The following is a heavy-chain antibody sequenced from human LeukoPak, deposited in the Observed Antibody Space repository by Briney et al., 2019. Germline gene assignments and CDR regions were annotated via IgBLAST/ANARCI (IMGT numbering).Heavy chain of an antibody. V-gene: IGHV3-30*18. CDR1: GFTFSSYG. Sequence: GGSLRLSCAASGFTFSSYGMHWVRQAPGKGLEWVAVISYDGSNKYYADSVKGRFTISRDNSKNTLYLQMNSLRAEDTAVYYCAKEGYSYGFGYFDYWGQGTLVTVSS. D-gene: IGHD5-18*01. CDR2: ISYDGSNK. J-gene: IGHJ4*02. CDR3: AKEGYSYGFGYFDY.